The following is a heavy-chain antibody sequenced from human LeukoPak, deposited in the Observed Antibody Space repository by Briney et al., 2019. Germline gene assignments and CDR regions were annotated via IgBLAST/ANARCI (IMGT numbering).Heavy chain of an antibody. V-gene: IGHV4-34*01. J-gene: IGHJ6*03. CDR3: ARRWNYGRNYYIDV. Sequence: SETLSLTCAVYGGSFSNYYWNWIRQTPGKGLEWLGEINDRGRANYNPSLMSRLTVSVDTSKNQFSLRLTSVTATDTAIYYCARRWNYGRNYYIDVWGKGATVSVSS. D-gene: IGHD1-7*01. CDR2: INDRGRA. CDR1: GGSFSNYY.